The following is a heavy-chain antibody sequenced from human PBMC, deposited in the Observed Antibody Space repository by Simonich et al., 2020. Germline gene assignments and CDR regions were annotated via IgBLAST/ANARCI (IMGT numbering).Heavy chain of an antibody. CDR3: ARWIAVAGTGAYGMDV. Sequence: EVQLVESGGGLVKPGGSLRLSCAASGFTFSSYSMNWVRQAPGKGLEWVSSISSSSSYIYYADSVKGRFTISRDNAKNALYLQMNILRAEDTAVYYCARWIAVAGTGAYGMDVWGQGTTVTVSS. CDR1: GFTFSSYS. D-gene: IGHD6-19*01. J-gene: IGHJ6*02. CDR2: ISSSSSYI. V-gene: IGHV3-21*01.